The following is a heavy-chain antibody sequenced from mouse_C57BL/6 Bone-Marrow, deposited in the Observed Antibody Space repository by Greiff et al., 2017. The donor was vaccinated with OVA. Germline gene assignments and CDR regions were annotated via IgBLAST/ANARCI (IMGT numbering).Heavy chain of an antibody. V-gene: IGHV5-9*01. CDR2: ISGGGGNT. J-gene: IGHJ4*01. Sequence: EVQRVESGGGLVKPGGSLKLSCAASGFTFSSYTMSWVRQTPEKRLEWVATISGGGGNTYYPDSVKGRFTISRDNAKNTLYLQMSSLRSEDTALYYCARGDLYAMDYWGQGTSVTVSS. CDR1: GFTFSSYT. CDR3: ARGDLYAMDY.